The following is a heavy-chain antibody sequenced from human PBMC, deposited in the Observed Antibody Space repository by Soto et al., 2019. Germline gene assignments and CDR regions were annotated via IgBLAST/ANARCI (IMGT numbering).Heavy chain of an antibody. CDR3: ARDATPMVRGVTESDAFDI. Sequence: PSETLSLTCTVSGGSISSGGYYWSWIRQHPGKGLEWIGYIYYSGSTYYNPSLKSRVTISVDTSKNQFSLKLSSVTAADTAVYYCARDATPMVRGVTESDAFDIWGQGTMVTVSS. V-gene: IGHV4-31*03. CDR2: IYYSGST. J-gene: IGHJ3*02. D-gene: IGHD3-10*01. CDR1: GGSISSGGYY.